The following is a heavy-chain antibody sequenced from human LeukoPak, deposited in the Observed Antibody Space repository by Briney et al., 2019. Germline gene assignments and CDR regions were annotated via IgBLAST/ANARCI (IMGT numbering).Heavy chain of an antibody. CDR3: AKDRVRIWPGAFNSDS. V-gene: IGHV3-23*01. CDR1: GFTFNSYA. J-gene: IGHJ4*02. Sequence: GGSLTLFCAASGFTFNSYAMIGLPQAPGKGLEGVSAISGSGGSTYYADTVKGRFTISRDTSKNTLYLQMDSLRAEDTAVYYCAKDRVRIWPGAFNSDSWGQGTLVTVSS. D-gene: IGHD3-10*01. CDR2: ISGSGGST.